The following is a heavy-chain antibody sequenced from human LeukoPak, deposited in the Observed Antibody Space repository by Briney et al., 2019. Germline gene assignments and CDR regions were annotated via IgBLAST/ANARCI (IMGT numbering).Heavy chain of an antibody. CDR3: AIRYGSGEKYYYYYMDV. V-gene: IGHV1-8*01. CDR1: GYTFTSYD. D-gene: IGHD3-10*01. Sequence: GASVKVSCKASGYTFTSYDINWVRQATGQGLEWMGWMNPNSGNTGYAEKFQGRVTMTRNTSISTAYMELSSLRSEDTAVYYCAIRYGSGEKYYYYYMDVWGKGTTVTVSS. J-gene: IGHJ6*03. CDR2: MNPNSGNT.